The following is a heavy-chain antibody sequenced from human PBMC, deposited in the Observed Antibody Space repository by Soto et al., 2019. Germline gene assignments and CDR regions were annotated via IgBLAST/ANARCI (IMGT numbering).Heavy chain of an antibody. CDR3: ACEYGSGFPVY. CDR1: GLTFSRYE. V-gene: IGHV3-48*03. D-gene: IGHD3-10*01. J-gene: IGHJ4*02. CDR2: ISSGGGTT. Sequence: VQLVASGGGLVQPGGSLRLSCAASGLTFSRYEMNWVRQAPGKGLEWVSYISSGGGTTYYADSVKGRFTISRDNAKNSLYLQMNSLRAEDTALYYCACEYGSGFPVYWGQGTLVTVSS.